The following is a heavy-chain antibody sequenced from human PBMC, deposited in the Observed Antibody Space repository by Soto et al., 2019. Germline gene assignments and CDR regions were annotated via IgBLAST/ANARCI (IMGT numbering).Heavy chain of an antibody. CDR2: ISYDGSNK. CDR1: GFTFSSYG. D-gene: IGHD3-10*01. J-gene: IGHJ4*02. CDR3: ASKYYYGSGSYRN. Sequence: GGSLRLSCAASGFTFSSYGMHWVRQAPGKGLEWVAVISYDGSNKYYADSVKGRFTISRDNSKNTLYLQMNSLRTEDTAVYYCASKYYYGSGSYRNWGQGTLVTVSS. V-gene: IGHV3-30*03.